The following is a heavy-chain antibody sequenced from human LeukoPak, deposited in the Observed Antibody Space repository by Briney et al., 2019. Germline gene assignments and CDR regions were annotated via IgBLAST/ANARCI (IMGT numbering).Heavy chain of an antibody. CDR3: PGIATGGPLD. V-gene: IGHV3-74*01. CDR1: GLPFSNYW. CDR2: YDPDWTTT. J-gene: IGHJ4*02. Sequence: GWSLTLSFAVCGLPFSNYWIHWLRQAPAKGLVWLSQYDPDWTTTTYADAVKGRSTLSRHNATQNLALQVNRQRVYDTAVYYFPGIATGGPLDWGQGTLVIVSS. D-gene: IGHD2-8*02.